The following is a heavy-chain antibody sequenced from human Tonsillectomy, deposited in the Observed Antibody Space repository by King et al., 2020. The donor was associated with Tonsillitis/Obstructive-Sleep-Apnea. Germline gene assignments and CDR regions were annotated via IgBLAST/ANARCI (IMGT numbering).Heavy chain of an antibody. J-gene: IGHJ6*03. Sequence: QLQESGPGLLKPSETLSLTCTVSGGSISSSSYYWGWIRQPPGKGLEWIGRIYYSRSTYYNPSLKSRVTISVDTSNNQFSLKLSSVTAADTAVYYCAGLGEHDYSNDRENYYMDVCGEGTTVTVSS. CDR1: GGSISSSSYY. CDR2: IYYSRST. D-gene: IGHD4-11*01. CDR3: AGLGEHDYSNDRENYYMDV. V-gene: IGHV4-39*01.